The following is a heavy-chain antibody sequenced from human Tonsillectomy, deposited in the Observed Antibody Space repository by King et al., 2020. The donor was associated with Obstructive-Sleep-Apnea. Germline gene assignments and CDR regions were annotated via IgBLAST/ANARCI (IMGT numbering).Heavy chain of an antibody. J-gene: IGHJ6*02. Sequence: VQLQQSGPGLVKPSQTLSLTCVISGDSVSSNSAAWNWIRQSPSRGLEWLGRTYYRSKYYNDYAVSVKSRITINPDTSKNQFSLQLNSVTTEDTAVYYCAREEAGWAHEARDYYYTMDVWGQGTTVTVSS. D-gene: IGHD1-26*01. CDR2: TYYRSKYYN. CDR3: AREEAGWAHEARDYYYTMDV. V-gene: IGHV6-1*01. CDR1: GDSVSSNSAA.